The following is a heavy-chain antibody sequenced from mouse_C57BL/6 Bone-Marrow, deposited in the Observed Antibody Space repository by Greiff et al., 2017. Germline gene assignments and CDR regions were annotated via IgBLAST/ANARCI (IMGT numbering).Heavy chain of an antibody. V-gene: IGHV1-42*01. CDR2: INPSTGGT. CDR1: GYSFTGYY. J-gene: IGHJ1*03. Sequence: EVQLQQSGPELVKPGASVKISCKASGYSFTGYYMNWVKQSPEKSLEWIGEINPSTGGTTYNQKFKAKATLTVDKSSSTAYMQLKSLTSEDSAVYYGARSSPPRGSSSYWYFDVWGTGTTVTVSS. CDR3: ARSSPPRGSSSYWYFDV. D-gene: IGHD1-1*01.